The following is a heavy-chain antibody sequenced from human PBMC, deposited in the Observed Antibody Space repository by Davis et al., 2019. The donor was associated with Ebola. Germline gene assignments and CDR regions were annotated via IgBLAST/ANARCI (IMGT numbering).Heavy chain of an antibody. D-gene: IGHD4-11*01. Sequence: PGGSLRLSCAASGFTFSDYYMSWIRQAPGKGLEWVSYISSSGSTIYYADSVKGRFTISRDNSKNTLYLQMNSLRAEDTAVYYCAKSGPYSNFHAEYFQHWGQGTLVTVSS. CDR2: ISSSGSTI. CDR1: GFTFSDYY. J-gene: IGHJ1*01. V-gene: IGHV3-11*04. CDR3: AKSGPYSNFHAEYFQH.